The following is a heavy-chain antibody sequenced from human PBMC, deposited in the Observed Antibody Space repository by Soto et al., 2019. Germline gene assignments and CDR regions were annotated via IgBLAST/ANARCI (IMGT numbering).Heavy chain of an antibody. D-gene: IGHD5-12*01. CDR2: ISFDGANI. V-gene: IGHV3-30-3*01. CDR3: ARDPYGGYIFDS. J-gene: IGHJ4*02. Sequence: ESGGGVVQPGTSLRLSCAASGFLSRNYAMHWVRQSPAKGLEWLAVISFDGANIFYAGAAKGRFTISRDNSKQTLYLQLDSLRPEDTGVYFCARDPYGGYIFDSWGQGTQVTLSS. CDR1: GFLSRNYA.